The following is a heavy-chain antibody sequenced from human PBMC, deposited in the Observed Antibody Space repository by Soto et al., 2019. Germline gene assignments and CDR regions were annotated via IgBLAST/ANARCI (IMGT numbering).Heavy chain of an antibody. Sequence: VASVKVSCKASGGTFSSYAISWVRQAPGQGLEWMGGIIPIFGTANYAQKFQGRVTITADESTSTAYMELSSLRSEDTAVYYCARERMNYDFDIWGQGTMVTVSS. CDR3: ARERMNYDFDI. V-gene: IGHV1-69*13. D-gene: IGHD1-7*01. CDR2: IIPIFGTA. J-gene: IGHJ3*02. CDR1: GGTFSSYA.